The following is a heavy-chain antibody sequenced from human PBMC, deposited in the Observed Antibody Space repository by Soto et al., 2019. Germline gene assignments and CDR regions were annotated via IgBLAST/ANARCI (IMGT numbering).Heavy chain of an antibody. D-gene: IGHD3-10*01. J-gene: IGHJ6*02. CDR2: IYSGDGT. V-gene: IGHV3-53*04. CDR3: ARNPPPIVRGVTQYGMDV. Sequence: EVQLVESGGGLVQPGGSLRLSCAASGFTVSTNYMNWVRQAPGKGLEWVSVIYSGDGTYYADSVKGRFTISRHNSKNTLYLKMNSLRVEDTAVYYCARNPPPIVRGVTQYGMDVWGQGTTVIVSS. CDR1: GFTVSTNY.